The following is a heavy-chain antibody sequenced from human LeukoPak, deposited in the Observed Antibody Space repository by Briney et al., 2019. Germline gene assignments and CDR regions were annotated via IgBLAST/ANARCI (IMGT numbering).Heavy chain of an antibody. CDR1: GGIFTSHA. CDR3: ARRSGPYYYYMDV. J-gene: IGHJ6*03. V-gene: IGHV1-69*01. Sequence: SVKVSCKASGGIFTSHAISWVRQAPGQGLEWMGGIIPIFGTANYAQKFQGRVTITADESTSTAYMELSSLRCQDTAVYYCARRSGPYYYYMDVWGKGTTVTVSS. D-gene: IGHD3-3*01. CDR2: IIPIFGTA.